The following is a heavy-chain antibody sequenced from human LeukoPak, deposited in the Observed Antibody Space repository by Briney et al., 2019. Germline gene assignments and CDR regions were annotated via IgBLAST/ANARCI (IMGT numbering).Heavy chain of an antibody. CDR1: GFTFSSYW. V-gene: IGHV3-7*01. CDR2: IKQDGSEK. Sequence: SGGSLRLSCAASGFTFSSYWMSWVRQAPGKGLGLVANIKQDGSEKYYVDSVRSRFTISRDNAKNSLYLQMNSLRAEDTAVYYCARDFNILLWFGESTYGMDVWGQGTTVTVSS. J-gene: IGHJ6*02. D-gene: IGHD3-10*01. CDR3: ARDFNILLWFGESTYGMDV.